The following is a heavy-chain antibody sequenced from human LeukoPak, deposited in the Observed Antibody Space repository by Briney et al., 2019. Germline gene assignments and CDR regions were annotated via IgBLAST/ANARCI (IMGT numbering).Heavy chain of an antibody. D-gene: IGHD1-1*01. CDR1: GLSFSSYG. Sequence: GGSLRLSCAASGLSFSSYGMHWVRQAPGKGLEWVAFIRYDGSDKSYADSVKGRFTISRDNSENTLYLQINSLRVEDTAVYYCAKDTPTTGYHLDSWGQGTLVTVSS. CDR3: AKDTPTTGYHLDS. J-gene: IGHJ4*02. CDR2: IRYDGSDK. V-gene: IGHV3-30*02.